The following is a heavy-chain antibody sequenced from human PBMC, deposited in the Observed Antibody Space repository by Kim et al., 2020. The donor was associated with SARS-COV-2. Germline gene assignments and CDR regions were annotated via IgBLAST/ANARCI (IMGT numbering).Heavy chain of an antibody. V-gene: IGHV4-34*01. CDR3: AREGCGGDCYSLYYFDY. J-gene: IGHJ4*02. Sequence: LKSRVTISVDTSKNQFSLKLSSVTAADTAVYYCAREGCGGDCYSLYYFDYWGQGTLVTVSS. D-gene: IGHD2-21*02.